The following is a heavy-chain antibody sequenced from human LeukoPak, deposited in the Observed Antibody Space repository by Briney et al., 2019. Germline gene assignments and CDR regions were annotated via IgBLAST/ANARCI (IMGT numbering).Heavy chain of an antibody. CDR2: INHSGST. J-gene: IGHJ4*02. CDR1: GGSFSGYY. D-gene: IGHD5-24*01. V-gene: IGHV4-34*01. Sequence: SETLSLTCVVYGGSFSGYYWSWIRQPPGEGLEWIGEINHSGSTNYNPSLKSRVIISVDTSKNQFSLELTSVTAADTAVYYCARSRLHPIIFDYWGQGTLVTVSS. CDR3: ARSRLHPIIFDY.